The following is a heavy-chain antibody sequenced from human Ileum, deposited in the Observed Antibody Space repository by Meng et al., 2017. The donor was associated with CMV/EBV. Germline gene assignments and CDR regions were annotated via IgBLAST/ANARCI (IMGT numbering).Heavy chain of an antibody. D-gene: IGHD5-18*01. CDR1: EYSFSSYG. J-gene: IGHJ4*02. CDR3: TRGAGAHTAKYDF. CDR2: IETKTGNP. Sequence: QVQLVQSGSELKEPGASVKVSCKTSEYSFSSYGINWVREAPGHRLEWMGWIETKTGNPAYAPDFTGRFVFSMDISVSTAYLEISSLRAEDTAVYYCTRGAGAHTAKYDFWGRGTLVTVSS. V-gene: IGHV7-4-1*02.